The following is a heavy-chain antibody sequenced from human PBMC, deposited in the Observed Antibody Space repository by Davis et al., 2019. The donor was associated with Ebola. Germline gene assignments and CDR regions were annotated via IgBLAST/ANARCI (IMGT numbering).Heavy chain of an antibody. J-gene: IGHJ4*02. CDR2: INPSGGST. D-gene: IGHD2-2*01. CDR1: GYTFITYY. V-gene: IGHV1-46*01. Sequence: ASVKVSCKSSGYTFITYYIHWVRQAPGQGLEWMGIINPSGGSTRYAQRFQGRVTMTRDTSTSSVYMELNSLRSEDTAVYYCAREGDNVVVPGSMSLDYWGQGTLVIVSS. CDR3: AREGDNVVVPGSMSLDY.